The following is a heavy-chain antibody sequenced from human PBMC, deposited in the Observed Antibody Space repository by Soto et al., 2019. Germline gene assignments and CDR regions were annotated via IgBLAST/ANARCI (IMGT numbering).Heavy chain of an antibody. CDR2: ISYDGSNK. D-gene: IGHD6-13*01. CDR3: AKMIVKQQLVHIFLGMDV. J-gene: IGHJ6*02. V-gene: IGHV3-30*18. Sequence: GGSLRLSCAASGFTFSSYGMHWVRQAPGKGLEWVAVISYDGSNKYYADSVKGRFTISRDNSKNTLYLQMNSLRAEDTAVYYCAKMIVKQQLVHIFLGMDVWGQGTTVTVSS. CDR1: GFTFSSYG.